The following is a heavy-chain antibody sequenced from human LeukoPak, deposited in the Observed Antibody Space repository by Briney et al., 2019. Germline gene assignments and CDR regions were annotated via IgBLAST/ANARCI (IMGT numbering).Heavy chain of an antibody. CDR3: ARGYDFWSGYCPFDY. J-gene: IGHJ4*02. CDR1: GYTFTSYG. Sequence: EASVKVSCKASGYTFTSYGISWVRQAPGQGLEWMGWISAYNGNTNYAQKLQGRVTMTTDTSTSTAYMELRSLRSDDTAVYYCARGYDFWSGYCPFDYWGQGTLVTVSS. V-gene: IGHV1-18*01. CDR2: ISAYNGNT. D-gene: IGHD3-3*01.